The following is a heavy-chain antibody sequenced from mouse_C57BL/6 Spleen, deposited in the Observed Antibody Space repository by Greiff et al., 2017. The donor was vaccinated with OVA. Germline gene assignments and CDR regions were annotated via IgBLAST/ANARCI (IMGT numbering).Heavy chain of an antibody. J-gene: IGHJ2*01. CDR2: ISDGGSYT. CDR1: GFTFSSYA. V-gene: IGHV5-4*01. Sequence: DVKLVESGGGLVKPGGSLKLSCAASGFTFSSYAMSWVRQTPEKGLEWVATISDGGSYTYYPDNVKGRFTFSRDNAKHNLYLHMSHLKSEDTAMYCCAREEDENYFDYWGQGTTVTVSS. CDR3: AREEDENYFDY.